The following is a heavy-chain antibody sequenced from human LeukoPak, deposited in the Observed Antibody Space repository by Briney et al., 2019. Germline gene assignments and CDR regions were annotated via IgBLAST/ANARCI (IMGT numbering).Heavy chain of an antibody. J-gene: IGHJ4*02. CDR2: INAGNGNT. D-gene: IGHD3-10*01. V-gene: IGHV1-3*03. CDR3: ARSTGIGLRGYYFDY. Sequence: ASVEVSCKASGYTFTSYAMHWVRQAPGQRLEWMGWINAGNGNTKYSQEFQGRVTITRDTSASTAYMELSSLRSEDMAVYYCARSTGIGLRGYYFDYWGQGTLVTVSS. CDR1: GYTFTSYA.